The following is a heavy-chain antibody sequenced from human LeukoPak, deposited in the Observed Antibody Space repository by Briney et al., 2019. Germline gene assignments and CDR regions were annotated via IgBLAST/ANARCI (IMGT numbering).Heavy chain of an antibody. Sequence: GGSLRLSCAGSGFTFSAHSMNWVRQAPGRPPEWLSYISSTGSVYYAPSVQGRFAISRDNARDSLFLQMSGLRGEDTAVYYCARGFWGGPSGWGVAFDLWGQGTMVTVSS. CDR1: GFTFSAHS. CDR2: ISSTGSV. J-gene: IGHJ3*01. CDR3: ARGFWGGPSGWGVAFDL. V-gene: IGHV3-69-1*01. D-gene: IGHD3-3*01.